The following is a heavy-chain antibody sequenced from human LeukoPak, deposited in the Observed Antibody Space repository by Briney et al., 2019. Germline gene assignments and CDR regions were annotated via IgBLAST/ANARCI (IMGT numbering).Heavy chain of an antibody. CDR3: AKSIVGATYNWFDP. CDR1: GVTFSSYA. J-gene: IGHJ5*02. Sequence: GGSLRLSCTASGVTFSSYAMSWVRQAPGKGLEWVSAISGSGGSTYYADSVKGRFTTSRDNSKNTLYLQMNSLRAEDTAVYYCAKSIVGATYNWFDPWGQGTLVTVSS. V-gene: IGHV3-23*01. CDR2: ISGSGGST. D-gene: IGHD1-26*01.